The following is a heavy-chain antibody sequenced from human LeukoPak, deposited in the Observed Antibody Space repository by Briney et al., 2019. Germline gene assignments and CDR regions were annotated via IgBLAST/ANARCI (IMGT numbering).Heavy chain of an antibody. J-gene: IGHJ1*01. V-gene: IGHV3-74*01. CDR3: ARVPITLAGTKDAKYFQH. D-gene: IGHD6-19*01. CDR1: GFTFSSYW. CDR2: INSDGSST. Sequence: GGSLRLSCAASGFTFSSYWMHWVRQAPGKGLVWVSRINSDGSSTNYADSAKGRFTISRDNAKNTLYLQMNSLRAEDTAVYYCARVPITLAGTKDAKYFQHWGQGTLVTVSS.